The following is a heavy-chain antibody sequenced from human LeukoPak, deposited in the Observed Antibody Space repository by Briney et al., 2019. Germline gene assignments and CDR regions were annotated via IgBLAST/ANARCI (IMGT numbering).Heavy chain of an antibody. J-gene: IGHJ3*02. CDR2: IYPGDSDT. D-gene: IGHD6-13*01. CDR1: GYILTTYW. V-gene: IGHV5-51*01. Sequence: HGESLKISCQGSGYILTTYWIAWVRQMPGKGLEWMVIIYPGDSDTRYSPSFQGQVTISADKSITTAYLHWSSLKASDTAMYYCARPAIAAAGSGFDIWGQGTMVIVSS. CDR3: ARPAIAAAGSGFDI.